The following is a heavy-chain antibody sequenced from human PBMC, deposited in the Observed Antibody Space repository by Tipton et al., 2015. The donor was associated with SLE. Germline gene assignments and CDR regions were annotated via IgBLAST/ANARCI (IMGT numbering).Heavy chain of an antibody. CDR3: AKRNIEQYSLDI. D-gene: IGHD2/OR15-2a*01. J-gene: IGHJ3*02. CDR2: ISISTTSI. Sequence: SLRLSCAASEFTFSDYAMNWVRQAPGKGLEWVSYISISTTSIYYADSVKGRFTISRDNSKNTMYLQMNSLRAEDTAVYYCAKRNIEQYSLDIWGQGTMVTVSS. CDR1: EFTFSDYA. V-gene: IGHV3-48*01.